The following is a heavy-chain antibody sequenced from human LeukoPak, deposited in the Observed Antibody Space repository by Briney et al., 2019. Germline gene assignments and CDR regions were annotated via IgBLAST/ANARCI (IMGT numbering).Heavy chain of an antibody. CDR1: GYTFTSYA. V-gene: IGHV7-4-1*02. CDR3: ARSVKMATISEFDY. D-gene: IGHD5-24*01. Sequence: ASVKVSCKASGYTFTSYAMNWVRQAPGQGLEWMGWINTNTGNPTYAQGFTGRFVFSLDTSVSTAYLQISSLKAEDTAVYYCARSVKMATISEFDYWGQGTLVTVSS. CDR2: INTNTGNP. J-gene: IGHJ4*02.